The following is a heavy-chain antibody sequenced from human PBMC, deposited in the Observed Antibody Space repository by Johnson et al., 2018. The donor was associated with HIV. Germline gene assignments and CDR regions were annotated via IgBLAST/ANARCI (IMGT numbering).Heavy chain of an antibody. CDR3: ARERRSDYDYDAFDI. D-gene: IGHD5-12*01. Sequence: VQLVESGGGVVQPGGSLSLSCGASGFSVSNNYMNWVRQAPGKGLEWVSGINWNGGSTGYADSMKGRFTISRDNAKNSLYLQMNSLRVEDTAVYYCARERRSDYDYDAFDIWGQG. J-gene: IGHJ3*02. CDR2: INWNGGST. CDR1: GFSVSNNY. V-gene: IGHV3-20*04.